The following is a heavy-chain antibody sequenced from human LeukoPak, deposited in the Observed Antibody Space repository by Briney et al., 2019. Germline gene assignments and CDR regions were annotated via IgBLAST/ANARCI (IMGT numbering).Heavy chain of an antibody. CDR3: ARRPRGYFDY. Sequence: SETLSLTCTVSGGSISSSSYFWDWIRQPPGKGLEWVGSIYYSGNTYYNPSLKSRVTISIDTSKNQFSLKLSSVTAADTAVYFCARRPRGYFDYWGQGTLVTVSS. CDR1: GGSISSSSYF. J-gene: IGHJ4*02. CDR2: IYYSGNT. V-gene: IGHV4-39*01.